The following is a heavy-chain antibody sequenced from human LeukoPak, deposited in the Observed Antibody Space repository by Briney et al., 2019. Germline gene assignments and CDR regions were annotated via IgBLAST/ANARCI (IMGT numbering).Heavy chain of an antibody. CDR1: GFTFDDYA. V-gene: IGHV3-9*03. J-gene: IGHJ4*02. Sequence: GVSLRLSCAASGFTFDDYAMHWVRQAPGKGLEWVSGISWNSGSIGYADSVKGRFTISRDNAKNSLYLQMNSLRAEDMALYYCAKGGSYNLQLPHFDYWGQGTLVTVSS. D-gene: IGHD5-24*01. CDR3: AKGGSYNLQLPHFDY. CDR2: ISWNSGSI.